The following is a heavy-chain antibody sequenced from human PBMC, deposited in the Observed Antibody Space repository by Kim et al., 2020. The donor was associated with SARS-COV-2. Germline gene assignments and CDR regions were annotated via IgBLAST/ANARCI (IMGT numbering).Heavy chain of an antibody. Sequence: SLKSRGTIAVDTSKNQFSLKLSSVTAADTAVYYCARGGGISYYYYYGMDVWGQGTTVTVSS. CDR3: ARGGGISYYYYYGMDV. D-gene: IGHD6-13*01. J-gene: IGHJ6*02. V-gene: IGHV4-31*02.